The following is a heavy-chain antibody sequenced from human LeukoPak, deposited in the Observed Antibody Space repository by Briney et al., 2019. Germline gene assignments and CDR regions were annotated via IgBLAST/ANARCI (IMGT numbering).Heavy chain of an antibody. CDR1: GGTFSSYA. Sequence: ASVKVSCKASGGTFSSYAISWVRQAPGQGLEWMGGTIPIFGTANYAQKFQGRVTITADESTSTAYMELSSLRSEDTAVYYCARPNGPYSSSWYKHDAFDIWGQGTMVTVSS. J-gene: IGHJ3*02. D-gene: IGHD6-13*01. V-gene: IGHV1-69*13. CDR2: TIPIFGTA. CDR3: ARPNGPYSSSWYKHDAFDI.